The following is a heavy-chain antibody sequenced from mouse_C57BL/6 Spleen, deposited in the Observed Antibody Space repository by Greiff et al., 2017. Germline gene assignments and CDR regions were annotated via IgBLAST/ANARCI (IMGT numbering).Heavy chain of an antibody. CDR2: IYPSDSET. J-gene: IGHJ4*01. D-gene: IGHD2-2*01. CDR3: ARGYGNDGDYAMDN. CDR1: GYTFTSYW. Sequence: QVQLQQPGAELVRPGSSVKLSCKASGYTFTSYWMDWVKQRPGQGLEWIGNIYPSDSETHYNQKFKDKATLTVDKSSSTAYMQLSSLTSEDSAVYSWARGYGNDGDYAMDNGGKGTSVTVSS. V-gene: IGHV1-61*01.